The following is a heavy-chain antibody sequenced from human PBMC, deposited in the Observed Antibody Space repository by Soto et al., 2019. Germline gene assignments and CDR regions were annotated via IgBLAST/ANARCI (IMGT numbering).Heavy chain of an antibody. CDR2: ISYDGSNK. D-gene: IGHD3-22*01. CDR3: AKDNHNYYDSSEGVDY. V-gene: IGHV3-30*18. Sequence: PGGSLRLSCAASGFTFSSYGMHWVRQAPGKGLEWVAVISYDGSNKYYADSVKGRFTISRDNSKNTLYLQMNSLRAEDTAVYYCAKDNHNYYDSSEGVDYWGQGTLVTVSS. J-gene: IGHJ4*02. CDR1: GFTFSSYG.